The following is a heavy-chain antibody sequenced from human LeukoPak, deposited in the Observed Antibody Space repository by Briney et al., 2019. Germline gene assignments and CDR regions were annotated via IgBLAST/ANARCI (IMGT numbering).Heavy chain of an antibody. CDR2: ISAYNGNT. CDR3: ARTIVVVPAATSYYYYYMDV. V-gene: IGHV1-18*01. Sequence: ASVKVSCKASGYTFTSYGISWVRQAPGQGLEWMGWISAYNGNTNYAQKLQGRVTMTTDTSTSTAYMELRSLRSEDTAVYYCARTIVVVPAATSYYYYYMDVWGKGTTVTVSS. D-gene: IGHD2-2*01. J-gene: IGHJ6*03. CDR1: GYTFTSYG.